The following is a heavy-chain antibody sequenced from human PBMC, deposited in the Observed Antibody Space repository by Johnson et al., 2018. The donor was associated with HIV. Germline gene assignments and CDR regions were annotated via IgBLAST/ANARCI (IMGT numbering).Heavy chain of an antibody. CDR1: GFTFSNYA. CDR2: ISYDGSNK. CDR3: ARESGFEWELLGGMHWAFDI. V-gene: IGHV3-30*04. D-gene: IGHD1-26*01. Sequence: VESGGGLVKPGGSLRLSCAASGFTFSNYAIHWVRQAPGKGLEWVAVISYDGSNKYYADSVKGRFTISRDNSKNTLYLQMNSLRAEDSAVYYCARESGFEWELLGGMHWAFDIWGQGTMVTVSS. J-gene: IGHJ3*02.